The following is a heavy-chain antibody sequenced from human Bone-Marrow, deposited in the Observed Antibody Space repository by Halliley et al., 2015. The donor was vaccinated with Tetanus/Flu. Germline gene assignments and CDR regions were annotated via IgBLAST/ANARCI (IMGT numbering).Heavy chain of an antibody. Sequence: SLRLSCAASGFSFSSYGMQWVRQAPGKGLEWVAVISYDGSFKFYADSVKGRFNISRDNSKNTLYFQMNSLSSEDTGVYYCARGGLVEAGTPLWLWGQGTLVTVSS. V-gene: IGHV3-30*03. CDR2: ISYDGSFK. CDR3: ARGGLVEAGTPLWL. J-gene: IGHJ4*02. D-gene: IGHD2-15*01. CDR1: GFSFSSYG.